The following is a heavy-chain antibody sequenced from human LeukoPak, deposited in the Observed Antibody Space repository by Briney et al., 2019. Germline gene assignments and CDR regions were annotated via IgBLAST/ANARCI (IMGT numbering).Heavy chain of an antibody. CDR1: GFTFSSYG. Sequence: PGGSLRLSCAASGFTFSSYGMHWVRQAPGKGLEWVAVIWYDGSNKYYADSVKGRFTISRDNSKNTLYLQMNSLRAEDTAVYYCATDCGTGPFACSHWGQGTLVTVSS. J-gene: IGHJ4*02. D-gene: IGHD2-15*01. CDR2: IWYDGSNK. V-gene: IGHV3-33*01. CDR3: ATDCGTGPFACSH.